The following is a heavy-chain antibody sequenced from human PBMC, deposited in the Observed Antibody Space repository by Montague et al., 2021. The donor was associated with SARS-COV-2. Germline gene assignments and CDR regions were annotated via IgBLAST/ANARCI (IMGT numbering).Heavy chain of an antibody. CDR2: INHSGST. J-gene: IGHJ4*02. CDR1: GGSFSGYY. V-gene: IGHV4-34*01. CDR3: ARSREEFTSIAVVITGGMQYFDS. D-gene: IGHD3-22*01. Sequence: SETLSLTCAVYGGSFSGYYWSWVRQAPGKGLEWIGEINHSGSTHYNPSLKSRVSMSVGTSKNQFSLKMSSVTAADTAVFYCARSREEFTSIAVVITGGMQYFDSWGQGTLVTVSS.